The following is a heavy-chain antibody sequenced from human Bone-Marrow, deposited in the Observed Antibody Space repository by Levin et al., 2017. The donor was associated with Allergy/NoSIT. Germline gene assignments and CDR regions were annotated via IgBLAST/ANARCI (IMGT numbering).Heavy chain of an antibody. CDR2: ISNDGSNK. D-gene: IGHD3-16*01. V-gene: IGHV3-30*18. CDR3: AKERFRVAY. Sequence: GGSLRLSCAASGFIFSSDGMHWVRQAPGKGLEWVAFISNDGSNKFYADPVKGRFTISRDNSKNTLYLQMNNLRPNDTAVYYCAKERFRVAYWGQGTLVTVPS. J-gene: IGHJ4*02. CDR1: GFIFSSDG.